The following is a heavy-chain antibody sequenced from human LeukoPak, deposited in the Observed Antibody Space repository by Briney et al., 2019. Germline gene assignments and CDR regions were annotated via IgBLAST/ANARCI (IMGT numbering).Heavy chain of an antibody. D-gene: IGHD6-13*01. CDR2: IYSSGST. CDR1: GGSISSRSYF. V-gene: IGHV4-39*01. J-gene: IGHJ4*02. CDR3: ARGIAAADFSFDS. Sequence: SETLSLTCTVSGGSISSRSYFWGWTRQPPGKGLDWIASIYSSGSTYYNPSLKSRVSISVDTSNNQFSLKLGSVTAADTALYYCARGIAAADFSFDSWGQGTLVTVSS.